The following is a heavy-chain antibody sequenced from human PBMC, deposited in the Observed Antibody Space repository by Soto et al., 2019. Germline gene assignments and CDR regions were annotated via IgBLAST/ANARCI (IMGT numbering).Heavy chain of an antibody. CDR3: ARGRGYYDSSRFDP. J-gene: IGHJ5*02. Sequence: PSETLSLTCTVSGGSISSYYWSWIRQPPGKGLEWIGYIYYSGSTNYNPSLKSRVTISVDTSKNQFSLKLSSVTAADTAVYYCARGRGYYDSSRFDPWGQGTLVTVSS. V-gene: IGHV4-59*01. CDR2: IYYSGST. CDR1: GGSISSYY. D-gene: IGHD3-22*01.